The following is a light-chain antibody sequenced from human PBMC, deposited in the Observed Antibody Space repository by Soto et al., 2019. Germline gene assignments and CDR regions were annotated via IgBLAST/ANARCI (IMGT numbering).Light chain of an antibody. Sequence: DIQMTQSPSSLSASVRDRVTSTCRASQGISNYLAWYQQKPGKVPKLLIYAASTLQSGVPSRFSGSGSGTDFTLTISSLQPEDVANYYCQKYDSAPWTFGQGTKVEIK. J-gene: IGKJ1*01. CDR3: QKYDSAPWT. CDR2: AAS. V-gene: IGKV1-27*01. CDR1: QGISNY.